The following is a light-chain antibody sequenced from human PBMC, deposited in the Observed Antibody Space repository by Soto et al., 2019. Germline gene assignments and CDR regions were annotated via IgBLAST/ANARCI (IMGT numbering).Light chain of an antibody. Sequence: QSALTQPASVSGSPGQSITISCTGTSSDVGGYNYVSWYQQHPGKAPKLMIYDVSNRPSGVSNRFSGSKSGNTASPTISGLQAEDEADYYCSSYTSSNTVIFGGGTKVTVL. CDR3: SSYTSSNTVI. V-gene: IGLV2-14*01. CDR1: SSDVGGYNY. J-gene: IGLJ2*01. CDR2: DVS.